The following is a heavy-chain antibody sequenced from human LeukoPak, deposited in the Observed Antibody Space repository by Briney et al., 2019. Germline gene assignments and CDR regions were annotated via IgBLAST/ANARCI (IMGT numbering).Heavy chain of an antibody. CDR1: GYSFTSYW. V-gene: IGHV5-51*01. D-gene: IGHD3-3*01. Sequence: GESLKISCKGSGYSFTSYWIGWVRQMPGKGLEWMGIIYPGDSDTRYSPSFQGQVTISADKSISTAYLQWSSLKASDTAMYYCARQRGRRQGYDFWSGYYPSYYYYGMDVWGQGTTVTVSS. CDR2: IYPGDSDT. CDR3: ARQRGRRQGYDFWSGYYPSYYYYGMDV. J-gene: IGHJ6*02.